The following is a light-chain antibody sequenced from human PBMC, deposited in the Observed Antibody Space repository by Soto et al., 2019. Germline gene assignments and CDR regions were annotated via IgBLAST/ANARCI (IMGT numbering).Light chain of an antibody. CDR2: GAS. CDR3: QQYGSSPPLT. V-gene: IGKV3-20*01. CDR1: QSVSSSY. Sequence: EIVLTQSPGTLSLSPGERATLSCRASQSVSSSYLAWSQQKPGQAPRLLIYGASCRATGIPDRFSGSGSGTDFTLTISRLEPEDFAVYYCQQYGSSPPLTFGGGTKVEIK. J-gene: IGKJ4*01.